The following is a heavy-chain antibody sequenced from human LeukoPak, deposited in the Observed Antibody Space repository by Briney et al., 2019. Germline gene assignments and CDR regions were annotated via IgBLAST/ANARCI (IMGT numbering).Heavy chain of an antibody. V-gene: IGHV4-39*01. J-gene: IGHJ5*02. Sequence: PSETLSLTCTVSGVSISSSNSYWGWIRQPPGKGLEWIGEINHSGSTNYNPSLKSRVTISVDTSKNQFSLKLSSVTAADTAVYYCARQRLVGPHLFDPWGQGTLVTVSS. D-gene: IGHD2-15*01. CDR3: ARQRLVGPHLFDP. CDR2: INHSGST. CDR1: GVSISSSNSY.